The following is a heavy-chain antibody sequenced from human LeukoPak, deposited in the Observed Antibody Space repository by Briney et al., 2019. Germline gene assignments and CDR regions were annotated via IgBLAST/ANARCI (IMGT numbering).Heavy chain of an antibody. CDR3: ARDPGRSGWDY. Sequence: GGSLRLSCAASGFTFSSYEMNWVRQAPGKGLEWVSAISGSGGSTYYADSVKSRFTISRDNAKDSLFLQMNSLRAEDTAVYYCARDPGRSGWDYWGQGALVTVSS. J-gene: IGHJ4*02. CDR1: GFTFSSYE. CDR2: ISGSGGST. V-gene: IGHV3-48*03. D-gene: IGHD6-19*01.